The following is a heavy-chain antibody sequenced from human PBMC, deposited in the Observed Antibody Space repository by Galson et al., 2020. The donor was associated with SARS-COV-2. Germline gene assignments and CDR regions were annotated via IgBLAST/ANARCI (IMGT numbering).Heavy chain of an antibody. Sequence: SETLSLTCAVYGGSFSGYYWSWIRQPPGKGLEWIGEINHSGSTNYNPSLKSRVTISVDTSKNQFSLKLSSVTAADTAVYYCASALGYCSGGSCYWVGSRRGYYYYGMDVWGQGTTVTVSS. J-gene: IGHJ6*02. CDR1: GGSFSGYY. CDR3: ASALGYCSGGSCYWVGSRRGYYYYGMDV. D-gene: IGHD2-15*01. CDR2: INHSGST. V-gene: IGHV4-34*01.